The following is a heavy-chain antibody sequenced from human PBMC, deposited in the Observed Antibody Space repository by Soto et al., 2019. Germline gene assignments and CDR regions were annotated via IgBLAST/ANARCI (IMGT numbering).Heavy chain of an antibody. D-gene: IGHD2-2*02. CDR1: GYTFTSYG. V-gene: IGHV1-18*04. CDR3: ARYCSSTSCYSYYYYYGMDV. J-gene: IGHJ6*02. CDR2: ISAYNGNT. Sequence: GASVKVSCKASGYTFTSYGISWVRQAPGQGLEWMGWISAYNGNTNYAQKLQGRVTMTIDTSTSTAYMELRSLRSDDTAVYYCARYCSSTSCYSYYYYYGMDVWGQGTTVTVSS.